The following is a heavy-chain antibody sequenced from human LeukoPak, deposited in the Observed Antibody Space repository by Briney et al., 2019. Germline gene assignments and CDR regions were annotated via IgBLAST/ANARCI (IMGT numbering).Heavy chain of an antibody. CDR3: ARRRWLHHGWFDP. CDR2: IYPGDSDT. D-gene: IGHD5-24*01. J-gene: IGHJ5*02. V-gene: IGHV5-51*01. CDR1: GYSFTSYW. Sequence: GESLKISCKGSGYSFTSYWIGWVRQMPGKGLEWMGIIYPGDSDTRYSPSFQGQVTISADKSISTAYLQWSSLKASDTAMYYWARRRWLHHGWFDPWGQGTLVTASS.